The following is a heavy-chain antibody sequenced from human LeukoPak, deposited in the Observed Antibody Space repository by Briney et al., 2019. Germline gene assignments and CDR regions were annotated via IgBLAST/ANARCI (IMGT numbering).Heavy chain of an antibody. CDR1: GFTFSSYA. V-gene: IGHV3-23*01. J-gene: IGHJ3*02. CDR3: AKTARYFDWSSYFGIDAFDI. D-gene: IGHD3-9*01. Sequence: PGGSLRLSCAASGFTFSSYAMSWVRQAPGKGLEWVSAISGSGGSTYYADSVKGRFTISRDNSKNTLYLQMNSLRAEDTAVYYCAKTARYFDWSSYFGIDAFDIWGQGTMVTVSS. CDR2: ISGSGGST.